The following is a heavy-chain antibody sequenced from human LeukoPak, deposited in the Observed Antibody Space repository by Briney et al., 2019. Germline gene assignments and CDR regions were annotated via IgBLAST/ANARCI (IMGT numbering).Heavy chain of an antibody. Sequence: SETLSLTCAVSGYSISSGYYWGWIRQPPGKGLEWIGSIYHSGSTYYNPSLKSRVTISVDTSKNQFSLKLSSVTAADTAVYYCARNLEITIFGVVILDYFDYWRQGTMVTVSS. J-gene: IGHJ4*02. V-gene: IGHV4-38-2*01. CDR3: ARNLEITIFGVVILDYFDY. CDR1: GYSISSGYY. D-gene: IGHD3-3*01. CDR2: IYHSGST.